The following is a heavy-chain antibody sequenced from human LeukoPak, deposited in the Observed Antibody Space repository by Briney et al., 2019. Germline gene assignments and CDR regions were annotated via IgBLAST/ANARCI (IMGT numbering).Heavy chain of an antibody. CDR1: GGSISSSSYY. CDR2: IYYSGST. J-gene: IGHJ4*02. V-gene: IGHV4-39*01. CDR3: ARLLYYYDSSGYSYPEFDY. D-gene: IGHD3-22*01. Sequence: SETLSLTCTVSGGSISSSSYYWGWIRQPPGKGLEWIGSIYYSGSTYYNPSLESRVTISVDTSKNQFSLKLSSVTAADTAVYYCARLLYYYDSSGYSYPEFDYWGQGTLVTVSS.